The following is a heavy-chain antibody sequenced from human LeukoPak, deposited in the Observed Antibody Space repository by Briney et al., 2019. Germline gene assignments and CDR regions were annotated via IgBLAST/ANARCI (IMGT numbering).Heavy chain of an antibody. J-gene: IGHJ6*04. V-gene: IGHV4-30-4*01. Sequence: SETLSLTCTVSGGSISSGDYYWSWIRQSPGKGLEWIGYIYYSGSTYYNPSLKSRVTISVDTSKNQFSLKLSSVTAADTAVYYCAREGVAIVATIGGSYYGMDVWGKGTTVTVSS. CDR2: IYYSGST. CDR1: GGSISSGDYY. CDR3: AREGVAIVATIGGSYYGMDV. D-gene: IGHD5-12*01.